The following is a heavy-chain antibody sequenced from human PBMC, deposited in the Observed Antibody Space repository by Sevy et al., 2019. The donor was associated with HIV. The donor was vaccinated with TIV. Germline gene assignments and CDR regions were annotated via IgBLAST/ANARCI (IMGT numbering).Heavy chain of an antibody. V-gene: IGHV3-7*03. D-gene: IGHD7-27*01. CDR2: IKQDGSDK. CDR3: ARSWDYWGQMGY. J-gene: IGHJ4*02. Sequence: GGSLRLSCAASGFTFNNYWMTWVRQAPGKGLEWVANIKQDGSDKHYMESVKGRFNISRDKTKNSLYLQLNSLRAEETTVYYCARSWDYWGQMGYWGQGTLVTVSS. CDR1: GFTFNNYW.